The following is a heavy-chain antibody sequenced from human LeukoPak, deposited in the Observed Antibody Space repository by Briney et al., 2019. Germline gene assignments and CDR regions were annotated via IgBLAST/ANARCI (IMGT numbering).Heavy chain of an antibody. J-gene: IGHJ5*02. CDR3: ARDGGLRFLEWLPFSQYNWFDP. CDR2: INTNTGNP. CDR1: GYTFTSYA. D-gene: IGHD3-3*01. V-gene: IGHV7-4-1*02. Sequence: GASVKVSCKASGYTFTSYAMNWVRQAPGQGLEWMGWINTNTGNPTYAQGFTGRFVFSLDTSVSTAYLQISSLKAEDTAVCYCARDGGLRFLEWLPFSQYNWFDPWGQGTLVTVSS.